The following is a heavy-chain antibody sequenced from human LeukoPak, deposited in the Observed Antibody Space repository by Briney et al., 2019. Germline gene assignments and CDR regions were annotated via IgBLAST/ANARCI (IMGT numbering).Heavy chain of an antibody. CDR2: ISSSGSTI. V-gene: IGHV3-11*01. Sequence: SGGSLRLSCAASGFTFSDYYMSWIRQAPGKGLEGVSYISSSGSTIYYADSVKGRFTIARDNAKNSRYLQMNILREDDTAVYYCASRHSDGYTLDYWGQGTLVSVSS. J-gene: IGHJ4*02. D-gene: IGHD5-18*01. CDR1: GFTFSDYY. CDR3: ASRHSDGYTLDY.